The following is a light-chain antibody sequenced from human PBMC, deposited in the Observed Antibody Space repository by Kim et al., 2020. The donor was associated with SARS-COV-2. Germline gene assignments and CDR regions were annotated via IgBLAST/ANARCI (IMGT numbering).Light chain of an antibody. J-gene: IGLJ3*02. CDR3: SSYVDSNNLV. CDR1: YNS. V-gene: IGLV2-8*01. CDR2: EVT. Sequence: QSALTQPPSASGSPGQSVTISCTGTYNSVSWYKQHPGKAPKLMIYEVTKRPSGVPDRFSGSMSGNTASLTVSGLQAEDEAEYYCSSYVDSNNLVFGGGTVLPVL.